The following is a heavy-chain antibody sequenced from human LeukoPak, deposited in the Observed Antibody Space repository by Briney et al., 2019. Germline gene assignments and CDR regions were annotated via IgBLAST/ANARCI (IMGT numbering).Heavy chain of an antibody. CDR3: AREYYDILTGLFDY. D-gene: IGHD3-9*01. Sequence: SETLSLTCTVSGGSISSYYWSWIRQPAGKGLEWIGRIYASGSTNYNPSLKSRVTMSVDTSKNQFSLKLSSVPAADTAVYYCAREYYDILTGLFDYWGQGTLVTVSS. V-gene: IGHV4-4*07. CDR2: IYASGST. CDR1: GGSISSYY. J-gene: IGHJ4*02.